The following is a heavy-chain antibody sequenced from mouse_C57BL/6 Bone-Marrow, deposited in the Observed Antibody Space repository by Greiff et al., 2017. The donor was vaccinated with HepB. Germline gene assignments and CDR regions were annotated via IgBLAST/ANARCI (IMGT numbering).Heavy chain of an antibody. CDR1: GFPITSGYY. CDR2: ITHSGET. CDR3: AGDRRHAMDY. J-gene: IGHJ4*01. Sequence: VQLVESGPGLVKPSQSLFLTCSITGFPITSGYYWIWIRQSPGKPLEWMGYITHSGETFYNPSLQSPISITRETSKNQFFLQLNSVTTEDTAMYYCAGDRRHAMDYWGQGTSVTVSS. V-gene: IGHV12-3*01.